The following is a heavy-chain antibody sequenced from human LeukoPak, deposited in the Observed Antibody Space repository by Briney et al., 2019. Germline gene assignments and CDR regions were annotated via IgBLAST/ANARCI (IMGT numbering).Heavy chain of an antibody. Sequence: HGESLKSSCKGSGYSFTSYWIGWVRQTPGKGLEWMGIIYPGDSDTRYSPSFQGQVTISADKSISTAYLQWSSLKASDTAMYYCARVRYGDGMSPYFDYWGQGTLVTVSS. V-gene: IGHV5-51*01. CDR3: ARVRYGDGMSPYFDY. J-gene: IGHJ4*02. CDR1: GYSFTSYW. CDR2: IYPGDSDT. D-gene: IGHD4-17*01.